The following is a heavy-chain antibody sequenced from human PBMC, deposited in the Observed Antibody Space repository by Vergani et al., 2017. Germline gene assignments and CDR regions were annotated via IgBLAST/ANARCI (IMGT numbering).Heavy chain of an antibody. D-gene: IGHD6-13*01. CDR1: GFTFSSYA. CDR3: AKAGSSWYGLGQEKCDY. J-gene: IGHJ4*02. V-gene: IGHV3-23*01. CDR2: ISGSGGST. Sequence: EVQLLESGGGLVQPGGSLRLSCAASGFTFSSYAMSWVRQAPGKGLEWVSAISGSGGSTYYADSVKGRFTISRDNSKNTLYLQMNSLRAEDTAVYYCAKAGSSWYGLGQEKCDYWGQGTLVTVSS.